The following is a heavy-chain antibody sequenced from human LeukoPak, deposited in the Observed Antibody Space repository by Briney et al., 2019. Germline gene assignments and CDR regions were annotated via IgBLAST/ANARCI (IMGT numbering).Heavy chain of an antibody. D-gene: IGHD6-13*01. V-gene: IGHV4-39*01. Sequence: PSETLSLTCTVSGGSISSSSYYWGWIRQPPGKGLEWIGSIYYSGSTHYNPSLKSRVTISVDTSKNQFSLKLSSVTAADTAVYYCARAIAGGYSSSWYMDYWGQGTLVTVSS. CDR1: GGSISSSSYY. J-gene: IGHJ4*02. CDR2: IYYSGST. CDR3: ARAIAGGYSSSWYMDY.